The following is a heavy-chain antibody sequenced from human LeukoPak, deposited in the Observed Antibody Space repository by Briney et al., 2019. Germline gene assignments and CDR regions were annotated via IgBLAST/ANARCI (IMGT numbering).Heavy chain of an antibody. CDR2: ISYDGSNK. J-gene: IGHJ5*02. CDR3: ARDSSSPT. CDR1: GFTFSGSA. D-gene: IGHD6-6*01. Sequence: GGSLRLSCAASGFTFSGSAMHWVRQAPGKGLEWVAVISYDGSNKYYADSVKGRFTISRDNSKNTLYLQMNSLRAEDTAVYYCARDSSSPTWGQGTLVTVSS. V-gene: IGHV3-30*04.